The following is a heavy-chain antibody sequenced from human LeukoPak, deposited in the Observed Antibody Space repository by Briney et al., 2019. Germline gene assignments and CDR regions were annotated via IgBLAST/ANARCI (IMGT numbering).Heavy chain of an antibody. D-gene: IGHD3-10*01. CDR3: ATSSIWFGELLTG. Sequence: PSETLSLTCTVSGGSISSSSYYWGWIRQPPGKGLEWIGSIYYSGSTYYNPSLKSRVTISVDTSKNQFSLKLSSVTAADTAVYYCATSSIWFGELLTGWGQGTLVTVSS. CDR1: GGSISSSSYY. J-gene: IGHJ4*02. CDR2: IYYSGST. V-gene: IGHV4-39*07.